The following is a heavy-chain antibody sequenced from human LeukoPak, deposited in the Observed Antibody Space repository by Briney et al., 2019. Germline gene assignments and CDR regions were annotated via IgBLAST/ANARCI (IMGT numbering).Heavy chain of an antibody. CDR1: GGSFSGYY. CDR3: ARGYYDYSNWFDP. D-gene: IGHD4-11*01. CDR2: INHSGST. Sequence: SETLSLTCAVYGGSFSGYYWSWLRQPPGKGLEWSGEINHSGSTNYNPPLKSRVTISVDTSKNQFSLKLSSVTAADTAVYYCARGYYDYSNWFDPWGQGTLVTVSS. V-gene: IGHV4-34*01. J-gene: IGHJ5*02.